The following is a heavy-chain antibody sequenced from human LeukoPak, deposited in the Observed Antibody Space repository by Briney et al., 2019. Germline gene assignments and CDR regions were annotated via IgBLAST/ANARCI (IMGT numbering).Heavy chain of an antibody. CDR3: AKDGGMDV. CDR2: VWYDGSVK. CDR1: GFTFSSYA. V-gene: IGHV3-33*06. J-gene: IGHJ6*02. Sequence: PGTSLRLSCAASGFTFSSYAMHWVRQAPGKGLEWVAVVWYDGSVKYYGDSVKGRFTVSRDNSKNTLYLQMNSLRAEDTAVYYCAKDGGMDVWGQGTTVTVSS.